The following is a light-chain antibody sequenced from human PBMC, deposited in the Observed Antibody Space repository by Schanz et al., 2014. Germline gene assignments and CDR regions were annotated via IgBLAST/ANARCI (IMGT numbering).Light chain of an antibody. CDR2: GAS. Sequence: EIVLTQSPATLSLSPGERATLSCRASQSVSSYLAWYQQKPGQAPRLLIYGASTRATGIPARFSGSGSGTEFTLTISSLQSDDFATYYCQHYNSYSIFTFGPGTKVDIK. J-gene: IGKJ3*01. CDR1: QSVSSY. CDR3: QHYNSYSIFT. V-gene: IGKV3-15*01.